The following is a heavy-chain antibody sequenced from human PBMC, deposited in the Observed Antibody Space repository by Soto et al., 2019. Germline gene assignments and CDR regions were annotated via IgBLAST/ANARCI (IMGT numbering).Heavy chain of an antibody. CDR2: ISYDGSNK. CDR1: GFTFSSYG. V-gene: IGHV3-30*18. D-gene: IGHD3-10*01. CDR3: AKDIGYYYGSGSYFDY. Sequence: PGGSLRLSCAASGFTFSSYGMHWVRQAPGKGLEWVAVISYDGSNKYYADSVKGRFTISRDNSKNTLYLQMNSLRAEDTAVYYCAKDIGYYYGSGSYFDYWGQGTLVTVSS. J-gene: IGHJ4*02.